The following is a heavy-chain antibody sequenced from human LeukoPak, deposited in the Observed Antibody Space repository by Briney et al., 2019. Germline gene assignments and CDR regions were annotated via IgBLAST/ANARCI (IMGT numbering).Heavy chain of an antibody. CDR1: NGSMNSYY. J-gene: IGHJ3*02. Sequence: SETLSPTCTVANGSMNSYYWTWVRQSPGKGLEWIGRIYNIQYTEYNPSLKSRVSISVDTSKSQFSLNRNSVTAADTAVYYCARRVSLYAAFDIWGLGTLVTVSS. D-gene: IGHD3-16*02. CDR3: ARRVSLYAAFDI. CDR2: IYNIQYT. V-gene: IGHV4-4*09.